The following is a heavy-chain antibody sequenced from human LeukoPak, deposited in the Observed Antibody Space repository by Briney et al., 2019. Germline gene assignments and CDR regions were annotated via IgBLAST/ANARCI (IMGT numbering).Heavy chain of an antibody. CDR3: ARPSDYYGSGIPY. Sequence: SETLSLTCAISGYSISSGYYWGWIRQPPGKGLEWIGSIYHSGSTYYNPSLKSRVTISVDTSKNQFSLKLSSVTAADTAVYYCARPSDYYGSGIPYWGQGTLVTVSS. CDR2: IYHSGST. V-gene: IGHV4-38-2*01. CDR1: GYSISSGYY. J-gene: IGHJ4*02. D-gene: IGHD3-10*01.